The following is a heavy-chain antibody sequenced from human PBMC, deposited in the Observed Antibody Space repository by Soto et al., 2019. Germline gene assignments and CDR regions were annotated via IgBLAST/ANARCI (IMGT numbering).Heavy chain of an antibody. Sequence: GGSLRLSCAASGFTFDDYTMHWVRQAPGKGLEWVSLISWDGGSTYYADSVKGRFTISRDNSKNSLYLQMNSLRTEDTALYYCAKDLATVAGTGYYYYYGMDVWGQGTTVTVSS. V-gene: IGHV3-43*01. D-gene: IGHD6-19*01. CDR3: AKDLATVAGTGYYYYYGMDV. CDR2: ISWDGGST. J-gene: IGHJ6*02. CDR1: GFTFDDYT.